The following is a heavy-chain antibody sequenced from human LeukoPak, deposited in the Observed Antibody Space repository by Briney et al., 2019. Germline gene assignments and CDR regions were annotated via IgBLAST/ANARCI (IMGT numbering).Heavy chain of an antibody. CDR3: ARHGYTASHFFLDY. CDR1: ADSINSYY. V-gene: IGHV4-4*07. Sequence: KPSETLSLTCTVSADSINSYYWGWVRQPAGRGLEWIGRIHTTGRADYDPSLQSRVTMSVDTSQKQFSLNLRSMTAADTAFYFCARHGYTASHFFLDYWSQGTLVTVSS. D-gene: IGHD5-18*01. J-gene: IGHJ4*02. CDR2: IHTTGRA.